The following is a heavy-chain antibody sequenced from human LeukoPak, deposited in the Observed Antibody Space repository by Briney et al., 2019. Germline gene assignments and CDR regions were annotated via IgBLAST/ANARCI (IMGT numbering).Heavy chain of an antibody. V-gene: IGHV4-4*07. CDR3: ARGRRIYGGNSGSTPPYYFDY. J-gene: IGHJ4*02. D-gene: IGHD4-23*01. CDR2: IYTSGST. CDR1: GGSISSYY. Sequence: SETLSLTCTVSGGSISSYYWSWIRQPAGKGLEWIGRIYTSGSTNYNPSLKSRVTMSVDTSKNQFSLKLSSVTAADTAVYYCARGRRIYGGNSGSTPPYYFDYWGQGTLVTVSS.